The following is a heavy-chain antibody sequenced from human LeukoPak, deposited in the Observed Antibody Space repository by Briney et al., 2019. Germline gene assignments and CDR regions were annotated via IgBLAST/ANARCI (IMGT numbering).Heavy chain of an antibody. CDR3: AGIDYGARNYYMDV. CDR1: GGSISIYY. V-gene: IGHV4-59*08. J-gene: IGHJ6*03. D-gene: IGHD4-17*01. CDR2: IYDSGST. Sequence: SETLSLTCTVSGGSISIYYWSWIRQPPGKGLEWIGYIYDSGSTYYNPSLKSRVTISVDTSKNQFSLKLSSVTAADTAVYYCAGIDYGARNYYMDVWGKGTTVTVSS.